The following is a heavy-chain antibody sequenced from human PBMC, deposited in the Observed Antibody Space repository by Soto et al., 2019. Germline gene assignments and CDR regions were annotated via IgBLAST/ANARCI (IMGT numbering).Heavy chain of an antibody. V-gene: IGHV4-31*03. Sequence: QVQLQESGPGLVKPSQTLSLTCTVSGGSISSGGYYWSWIRQHPGNGLEWIGYIDYSGSTYYKPSLKSRVTISVDTSKNHCSLKLSSVTAADTAVYYCARGGRRSPGMDVWGQGTTVTVSS. CDR2: IDYSGST. CDR1: GGSISSGGYY. CDR3: ARGGRRSPGMDV. J-gene: IGHJ6*02.